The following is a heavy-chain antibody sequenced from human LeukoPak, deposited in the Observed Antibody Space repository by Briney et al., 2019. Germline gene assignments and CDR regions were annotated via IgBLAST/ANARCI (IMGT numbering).Heavy chain of an antibody. CDR1: GFTFSSYA. CDR2: ISGSGGST. J-gene: IGHJ4*02. CDR3: AKDPLLVRGFDY. Sequence: GGSLRLSRAASGFTFSSYAMSWVRQAPGKGLEWVSAISGSGGSTYYADSVKGRFTISRDNSKNTLYLQMNSLRAEDTAVYYCAKDPLLVRGFDYWGQGTLVTVSS. V-gene: IGHV3-23*01. D-gene: IGHD3-10*01.